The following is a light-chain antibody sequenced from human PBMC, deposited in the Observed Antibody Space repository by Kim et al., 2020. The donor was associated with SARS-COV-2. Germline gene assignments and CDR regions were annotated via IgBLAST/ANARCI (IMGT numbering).Light chain of an antibody. V-gene: IGKV1-27*01. Sequence: DIQMTQSPSSLSASVGDRVTITCRASQGISNHLAWYQQKPGKVPKLLIYAASTLQPGVPSRFSGSGAGTDFTLTISSLQPEDVATYWWQKYNSDQDTFGHRRPMEIK. CDR1: QGISNH. J-gene: IGKJ5*01. CDR3: QKYNSDQDT. CDR2: AAS.